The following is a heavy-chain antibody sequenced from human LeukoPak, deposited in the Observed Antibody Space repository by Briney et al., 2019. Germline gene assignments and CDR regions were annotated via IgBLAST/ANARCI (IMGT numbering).Heavy chain of an antibody. J-gene: IGHJ4*02. CDR1: GGSISSGSYY. CDR2: IYTSGST. V-gene: IGHV4-61*02. CDR3: ARDDYYGSGSLDY. D-gene: IGHD3-10*01. Sequence: SQALSLTCTVSGGSISSGSYYWSWIRQPAGKGLERIGRIYTSGSTNYNPSLKSRVIISVDTSKNQFSLKLSSVTAADTAVYYCARDDYYGSGSLDYWGQGTLVTVSS.